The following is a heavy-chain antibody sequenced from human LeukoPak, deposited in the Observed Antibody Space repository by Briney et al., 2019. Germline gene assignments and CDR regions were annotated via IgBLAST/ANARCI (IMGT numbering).Heavy chain of an antibody. J-gene: IGHJ1*01. V-gene: IGHV4-34*01. D-gene: IGHD3-3*01. CDR2: INHSGST. CDR1: GGSFSGYY. CDR3: ARGPDFWSGYYIRYFQH. Sequence: SETLSLTCAVYGGSFSGYYWSWIRQPPGKGLEWSGEINHSGSTNYNPSLKSRVTISVETSKNQLSLKLSSVTAADTAMYYCARGPDFWSGYYIRYFQHWGQGTLVTVSS.